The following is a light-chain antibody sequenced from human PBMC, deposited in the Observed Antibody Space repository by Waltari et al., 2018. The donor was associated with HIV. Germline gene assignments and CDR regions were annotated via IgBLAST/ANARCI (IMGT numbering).Light chain of an antibody. J-gene: IGLJ1*01. CDR1: NSDVGSYNL. V-gene: IGLV2-23*03. Sequence: QSALTQPASVSGSPGQSITISCTGTNSDVGSYNLVSWYQQHPGKAPKLLIYEGSKRPSGVFNRFSASNAGNTASLTISGVQSEDEADYYCCSYACSNTFVFGTGTKVAVL. CDR3: CSYACSNTFV. CDR2: EGS.